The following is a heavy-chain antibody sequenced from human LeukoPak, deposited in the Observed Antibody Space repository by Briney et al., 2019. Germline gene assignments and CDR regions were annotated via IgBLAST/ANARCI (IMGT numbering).Heavy chain of an antibody. D-gene: IGHD2-2*01. CDR1: GGSFSGYY. CDR2: INHSGST. CDR3: ARGTSARGYGMDV. V-gene: IGHV4-34*01. Sequence: KSSETLSLTCAVYGGSFSGYYWSWIRQPPGKGLEWIGEINHSGSTNYNPSLKSRVTISVDTSKNQFSLKLSSVTAADTAVYYCARGTSARGYGMDVWGKGTTVTVSS. J-gene: IGHJ6*04.